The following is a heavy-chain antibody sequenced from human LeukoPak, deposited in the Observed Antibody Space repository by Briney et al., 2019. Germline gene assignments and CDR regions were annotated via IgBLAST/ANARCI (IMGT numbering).Heavy chain of an antibody. CDR3: ARDMHTSGWYGTTFDH. J-gene: IGHJ4*02. D-gene: IGHD6-19*01. CDR2: IYSGGST. CDR1: GFTVSSNY. Sequence: GGSLRLSCAASGFTVSSNYMSWVRQAPGKGLEWVSVIYSGGSTYYADSVKGRFTISRDNSKNTLYLQMNSLRAEDTAVYFCARDMHTSGWYGTTFDHWGQGTLVTISS. V-gene: IGHV3-53*01.